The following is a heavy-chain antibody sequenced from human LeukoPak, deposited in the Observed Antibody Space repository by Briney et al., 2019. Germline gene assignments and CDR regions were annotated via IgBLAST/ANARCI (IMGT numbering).Heavy chain of an antibody. D-gene: IGHD1-26*01. CDR2: IIPIFGTA. J-gene: IGHJ4*02. CDR1: GGTFSSYG. Sequence: ASVKVSCKASGGTFSSYGISWVRQAPGQGLEWMGRIIPIFGTANYAQKFQGRVTITTDESTSTAYMELSSLRSEDTAVYYCATLVGAGGIDYWGQGTLVTVSS. CDR3: ATLVGAGGIDY. V-gene: IGHV1-69*05.